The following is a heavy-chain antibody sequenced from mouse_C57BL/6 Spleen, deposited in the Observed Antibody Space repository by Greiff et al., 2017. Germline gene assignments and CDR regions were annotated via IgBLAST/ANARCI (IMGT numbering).Heavy chain of an antibody. CDR3: TKELRQGYYLDY. Sequence: QVQLQQSGAELVRPGASVTLSCKASGYTFTDYEMHWVKQTPVHGLEWIGAIDPETGGTAYNQKFKGKAILTADKTANTAYMELRSLTSEDSAVDYCTKELRQGYYLDYWGQGTTLTVSS. J-gene: IGHJ2*01. V-gene: IGHV1-15*01. CDR2: IDPETGGT. CDR1: GYTFTDYE. D-gene: IGHD2-12*01.